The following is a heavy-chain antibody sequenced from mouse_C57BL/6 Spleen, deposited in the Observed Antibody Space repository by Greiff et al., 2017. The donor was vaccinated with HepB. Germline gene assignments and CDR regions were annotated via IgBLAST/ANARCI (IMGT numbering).Heavy chain of an antibody. J-gene: IGHJ4*01. V-gene: IGHV5-17*01. Sequence: EVQLQESGGGLVKPGGSLKLSCAASGFTFSDYGMHWVRQAPEKGLEWVAYISSGSSTIYYADTVKGRFTISRDNAKNTLFMQMTSLRSEDTAMYYCARVVPYYYAMDYWGQGTSVTVSS. D-gene: IGHD1-1*01. CDR3: ARVVPYYYAMDY. CDR1: GFTFSDYG. CDR2: ISSGSSTI.